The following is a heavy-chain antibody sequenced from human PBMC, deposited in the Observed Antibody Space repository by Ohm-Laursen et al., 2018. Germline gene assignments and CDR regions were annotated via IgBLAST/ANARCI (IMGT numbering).Heavy chain of an antibody. CDR1: GFSLSTYGMR. J-gene: IGHJ4*02. Sequence: TQTLTLTCTFSGFSLSTYGMRVSWIRQPPGKALEWLTLLYWNDDKRYRPSLKSRRTVTKDTSKNQVVLTMTNMDPVDTATYLCAWGKTNNFDYWGQGTLVTVSS. D-gene: IGHD7-27*01. V-gene: IGHV2-5*08. CDR2: LYWNDDK. CDR3: AWGKTNNFDY.